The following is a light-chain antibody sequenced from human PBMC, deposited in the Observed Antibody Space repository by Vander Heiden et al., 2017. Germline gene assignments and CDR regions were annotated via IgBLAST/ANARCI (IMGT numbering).Light chain of an antibody. Sequence: SYELTAPPSETVSPGKTARITCAGDELPKQFSYWYQQKPGRAPLLLIYKDNERPSGIPERFYASTSGTIVTLTISAVQAEDEGDYYCRSADSSDHGWVFGGGTELTVL. CDR1: ELPKQF. V-gene: IGLV3-25*03. CDR3: RSADSSDHGWV. J-gene: IGLJ3*02. CDR2: KDN.